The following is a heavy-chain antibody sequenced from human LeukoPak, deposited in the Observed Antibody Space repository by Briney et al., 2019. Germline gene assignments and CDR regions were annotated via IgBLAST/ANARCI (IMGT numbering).Heavy chain of an antibody. J-gene: IGHJ6*03. CDR3: ARLSLXLLAIWLXLGYYMDV. V-gene: IGHV4-39*01. D-gene: IGHD5-12*01. CDR1: GGSISSSSYY. CDR2: IYYSGST. Sequence: SETLSLTCTVSGGSISSSSYYWGWLRQPPGKGLEWIGSIYYSGSTYYNPSLKSRVTISVDTSKNQFSLKLSSVTAADTAVYYXARLSLXLLAIWLXLGYYMDVWGKGTTVTVSS.